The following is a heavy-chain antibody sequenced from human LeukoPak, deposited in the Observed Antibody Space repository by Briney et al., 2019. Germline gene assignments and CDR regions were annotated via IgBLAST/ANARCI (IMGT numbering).Heavy chain of an antibody. CDR3: ARGPGIAAAGVGGWFDP. CDR1: GGSISSYY. Sequence: SETLSLTCTVSGGSISSYYWSWIRQPAGKGLEWIGRIYTSGSTNYNPSLKSRVTISVDTSKNQFSLKLSSVTAADTAVYYCARGPGIAAAGVGGWFDPWGQGTLVTVSS. V-gene: IGHV4-4*07. D-gene: IGHD6-13*01. J-gene: IGHJ5*02. CDR2: IYTSGST.